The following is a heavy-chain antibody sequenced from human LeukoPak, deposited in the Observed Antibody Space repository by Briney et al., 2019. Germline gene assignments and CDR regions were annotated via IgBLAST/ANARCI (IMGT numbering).Heavy chain of an antibody. J-gene: IGHJ4*02. Sequence: GESLKISCKGSGYSFTSYWIGWVRQMPGKDLEWMGIIYPGDSDTRYSPSFQGQVTISADKSISTAYLQWSSLKASDTAMYYCARRSLPRSSTSHQPFDYWGQGTLVTVSS. CDR1: GYSFTSYW. CDR3: ARRSLPRSSTSHQPFDY. D-gene: IGHD2-2*01. CDR2: IYPGDSDT. V-gene: IGHV5-51*01.